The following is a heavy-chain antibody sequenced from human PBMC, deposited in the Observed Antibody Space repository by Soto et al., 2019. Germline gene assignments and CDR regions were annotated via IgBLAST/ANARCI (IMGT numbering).Heavy chain of an antibody. V-gene: IGHV4-39*01. J-gene: IGHJ4*02. CDR2: IYYSGTT. D-gene: IGHD5-18*01. CDR3: ARSDPDTAMVTSDY. CDR1: GGSISSSSYY. Sequence: SETLSLTCIVSGGSISSSSYYWGWIRQPPGKGLEWIGTIYYSGTTYYNPSLKSRVTISLDTSKNQFSLKLSSVTAADTAVYYCARSDPDTAMVTSDYWGQGTMVTVSS.